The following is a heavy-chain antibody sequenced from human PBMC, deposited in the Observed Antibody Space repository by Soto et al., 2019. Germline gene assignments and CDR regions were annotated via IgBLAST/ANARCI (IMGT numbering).Heavy chain of an antibody. CDR2: ISGSGGST. V-gene: IGHV3-23*01. CDR1: GFTFRSYA. D-gene: IGHD6-19*01. J-gene: IGHJ4*02. Sequence: EVQLLESGGGLVQPGGSLRLSCAASGFTFRSYAMSWVRQAPGKGREWVSAISGSGGSTYYADSVKGRFTISRDNSKNTLYLQMNSLRAEDTAVYYCAKDERIAVAGSFDYWGQGTLVTVSS. CDR3: AKDERIAVAGSFDY.